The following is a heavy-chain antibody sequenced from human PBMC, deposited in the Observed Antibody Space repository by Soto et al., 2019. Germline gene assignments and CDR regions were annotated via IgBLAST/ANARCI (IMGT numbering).Heavy chain of an antibody. CDR3: ARDSAVAGTPRREADDI. Sequence: SVKVSCKASGGTFSSYAISWVRQAPGQGLEWMGGIIPIFGTANYAQKFQGRVTITADESTSTAYMELSSLRSEDTAVYYGARDSAVAGTPRREADDIWGQGTMFTDSS. CDR1: GGTFSSYA. CDR2: IIPIFGTA. V-gene: IGHV1-69*13. D-gene: IGHD6-19*01. J-gene: IGHJ3*02.